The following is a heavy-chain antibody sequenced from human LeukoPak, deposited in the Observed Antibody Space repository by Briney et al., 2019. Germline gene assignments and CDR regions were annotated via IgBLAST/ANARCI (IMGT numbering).Heavy chain of an antibody. D-gene: IGHD6-13*01. CDR2: ISGSGGST. Sequence: GGSLRLSCAASGFTFSSYAMSWVRQAPGKGLEWVSAISGSGGSTYYADSVKGRFTISRDNSKNTLYLQMNSLRAEDTAVYYCAKVGSSWYIYTYYFDYWGEGTLVTVSS. V-gene: IGHV3-23*01. CDR1: GFTFSSYA. CDR3: AKVGSSWYIYTYYFDY. J-gene: IGHJ4*02.